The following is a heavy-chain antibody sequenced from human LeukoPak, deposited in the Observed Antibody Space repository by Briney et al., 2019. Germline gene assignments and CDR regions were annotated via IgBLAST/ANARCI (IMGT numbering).Heavy chain of an antibody. CDR1: GYTFTNYE. J-gene: IGHJ6*02. CDR3: ARVAYYYDSAGKSLKFFYGMDV. D-gene: IGHD3-22*01. Sequence: GASVKVSCKASGYTFTNYEINWVRQGTGQGLEWLGWMNPSSGNTGYAQKFQGRVTMTRDTSIRPAYMELRRLRSEETAVYYCARVAYYYDSAGKSLKFFYGMDVWGQGTTVTVSS. CDR2: MNPSSGNT. V-gene: IGHV1-8*01.